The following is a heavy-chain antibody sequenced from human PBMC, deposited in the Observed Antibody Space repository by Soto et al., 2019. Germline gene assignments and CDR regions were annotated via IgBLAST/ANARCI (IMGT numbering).Heavy chain of an antibody. D-gene: IGHD3-10*01. V-gene: IGHV1-3*01. Sequence: QVQLVQSGAEVKKPGASVTVSCKASGYSFSNYALHWVRQAPGQRLEWMGWINADNGNTKYSQKFQGRVTFTRDTSASTAYMELSSLKSEDTAVYYCASPSYGSGSYYWGQGTLVTVSS. CDR3: ASPSYGSGSYY. CDR2: INADNGNT. CDR1: GYSFSNYA. J-gene: IGHJ4*02.